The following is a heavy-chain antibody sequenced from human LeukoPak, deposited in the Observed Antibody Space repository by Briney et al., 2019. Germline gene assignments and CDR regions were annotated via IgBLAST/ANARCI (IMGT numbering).Heavy chain of an antibody. J-gene: IGHJ4*02. V-gene: IGHV4-31*03. CDR3: ARGDYYDSSGPDY. Sequence: SETLSLTCTVSGGSISSGGYYWSWIRQHPGKGLGWIGYIYYSGSTYYNPSLKSRVTISVDTSKNQFSLKLSSVTAADTAVYYCARGDYYDSSGPDYWGQGTLVTVSS. CDR1: GGSISSGGYY. D-gene: IGHD3-22*01. CDR2: IYYSGST.